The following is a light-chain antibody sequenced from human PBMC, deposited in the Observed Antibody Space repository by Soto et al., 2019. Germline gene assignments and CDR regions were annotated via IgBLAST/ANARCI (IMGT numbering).Light chain of an antibody. J-gene: IGKJ1*01. Sequence: DIQKTQSPSTLSASVGDRVTITCRASQSISSWLAWYQQKPGKAPKLLIYDASSLESGVPSGFSGSGSGTEFTLTISSLQPDDFATYYCQQYNSFPWTFGQGTKVEIK. CDR2: DAS. V-gene: IGKV1-5*01. CDR1: QSISSW. CDR3: QQYNSFPWT.